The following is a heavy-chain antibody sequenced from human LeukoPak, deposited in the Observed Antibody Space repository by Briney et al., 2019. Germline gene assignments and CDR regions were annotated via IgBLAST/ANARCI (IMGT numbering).Heavy chain of an antibody. CDR2: ISSSGDTI. CDR3: ARVLPYFDY. J-gene: IGHJ4*02. Sequence: GGSLRLSCAASGFTFSNYEMNWVREAPGKGLEWVSYISSSGDTIYNADSVKGRFTISRDNAKNSLYLQMNSLRAEDTAVYYCARVLPYFDYWGQGTLVTVSS. V-gene: IGHV3-48*03. CDR1: GFTFSNYE.